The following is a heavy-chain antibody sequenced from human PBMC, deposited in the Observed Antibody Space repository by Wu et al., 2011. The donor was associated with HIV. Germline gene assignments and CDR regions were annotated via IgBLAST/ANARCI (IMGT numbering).Heavy chain of an antibody. Sequence: KPGSSVKVXCKTSEAPSTIMPSNWVRQAPGQGFEWMEGSSXFMTQKMSQRTSRTESRFSADKSTSTAYMELSSLTSEDTAVYYCVSDSPQSKWNYHHYYFMDVWGTGTTVVVSS. CDR3: VSDSPQSKWNYHHYYFMDV. V-gene: IGHV1-69*06. CDR1: EAPSTIMP. J-gene: IGHJ6*03. CDR2: SSXFMTQ. D-gene: IGHD1-26*01.